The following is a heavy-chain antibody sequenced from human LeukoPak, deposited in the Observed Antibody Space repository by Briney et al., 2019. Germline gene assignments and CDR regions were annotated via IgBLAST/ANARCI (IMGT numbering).Heavy chain of an antibody. J-gene: IGHJ2*01. CDR2: VYYSGST. CDR3: ARASPTVTTRYFDL. CDR1: GGSVSGYY. D-gene: IGHD4-17*01. Sequence: PSETLSLTCVVSGGSVSGYYWGWIRQPPGRGLEWIGYVYYSGSTYYNPSLKSRVTISVDTSKTQFSLKLSSVTAADTAVYYCARASPTVTTRYFDLWGRGTLVTVSS. V-gene: IGHV4-59*02.